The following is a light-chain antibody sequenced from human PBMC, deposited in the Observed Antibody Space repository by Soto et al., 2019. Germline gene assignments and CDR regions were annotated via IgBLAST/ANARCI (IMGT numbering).Light chain of an antibody. CDR2: GAS. V-gene: IGKV3-20*01. Sequence: EIVLTQSPGTLSLSPGERATLSCRASQSVSSISLAWYQQKPGQAPRLLIYGASSRATAIPDRFSGSGSGTDFTLTISRLEPEDFAVYFCLQYGNSPLTFGGGTKVEIK. CDR3: LQYGNSPLT. J-gene: IGKJ4*01. CDR1: QSVSSIS.